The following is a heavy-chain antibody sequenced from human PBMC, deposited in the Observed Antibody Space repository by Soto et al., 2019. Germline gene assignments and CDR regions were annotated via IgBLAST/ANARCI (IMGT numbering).Heavy chain of an antibody. CDR2: ISWDGAHS. CDR1: GFRFDDYR. CDR3: TKEIEAALRYGMDV. Sequence: GGSLRLSCVASGFRFDDYRIHWVRQAPGKALEWVSFISWDGAHSYYADSVKGRFTISRDNNKNSVYLQMNSLRTEDTALYYCTKEIEAALRYGMDVWGQGTTVTVSS. D-gene: IGHD2-15*01. J-gene: IGHJ6*02. V-gene: IGHV3-43*01.